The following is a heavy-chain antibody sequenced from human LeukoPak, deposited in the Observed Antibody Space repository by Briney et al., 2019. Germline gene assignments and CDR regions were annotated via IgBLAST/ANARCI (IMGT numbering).Heavy chain of an antibody. CDR2: MNPISGNT. CDR1: GYTFTSYD. CDR3: ARAPANLYSSGWYYFDY. Sequence: ASVKVSCKASGYTFTSYDINWVRQATGQGLEWMGWMNPISGNTGSAQKFQGRVSMTRDTSASTAYMELSSLRSEDMAVYYCARAPANLYSSGWYYFDYWGQGTLVTVSS. J-gene: IGHJ4*02. D-gene: IGHD6-19*01. V-gene: IGHV1-8*01.